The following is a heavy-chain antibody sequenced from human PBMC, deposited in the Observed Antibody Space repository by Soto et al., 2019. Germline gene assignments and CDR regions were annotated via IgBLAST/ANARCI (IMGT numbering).Heavy chain of an antibody. J-gene: IGHJ4*02. CDR3: ARGGHVVVVTAAFDY. D-gene: IGHD2-21*02. Sequence: ASVKVSCKASGDTFTNYYIHWVRQAPGQGLEWMGTVNPSGGHTTYSQNFLGRMTMTRDTSTSTLYMELTSLTSDDTAVYYCARGGHVVVVTAAFDYWGQGTLVTVSS. V-gene: IGHV1-46*01. CDR1: GDTFTNYY. CDR2: VNPSGGHT.